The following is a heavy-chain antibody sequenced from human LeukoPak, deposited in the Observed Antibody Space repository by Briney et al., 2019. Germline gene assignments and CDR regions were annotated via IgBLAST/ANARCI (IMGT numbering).Heavy chain of an antibody. CDR3: ARGGRNYYGSGSYYKRDYFDY. CDR2: INHSGST. V-gene: IGHV4-34*01. CDR1: GGSFSGYY. J-gene: IGHJ4*02. D-gene: IGHD3-10*01. Sequence: PSETLSLTCAVYGGSFSGYYWSWIRQPPGKGLEWIGEINHSGSTNYNPSLKSRVTISVDTSKNQFSLKLSSVTAADTAVYYCARGGRNYYGSGSYYKRDYFDYWGQGTLVTVSS.